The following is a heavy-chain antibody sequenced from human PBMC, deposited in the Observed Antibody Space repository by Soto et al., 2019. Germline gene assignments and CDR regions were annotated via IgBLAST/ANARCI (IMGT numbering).Heavy chain of an antibody. D-gene: IGHD1-26*01. J-gene: IGHJ4*02. V-gene: IGHV3-74*01. Sequence: EVQLVESGGGLVQPGGSLRLSCAAIELTFSSSWEQWVRQAPGKGLVWVSRINTDGSSTTYADSVKGRFTISRDNTKNTLYLQMNSLRVQDTAVYYCARASGSNIHFDYWGQGTLVTVSS. CDR3: ARASGSNIHFDY. CDR1: ELTFSSSW. CDR2: INTDGSST.